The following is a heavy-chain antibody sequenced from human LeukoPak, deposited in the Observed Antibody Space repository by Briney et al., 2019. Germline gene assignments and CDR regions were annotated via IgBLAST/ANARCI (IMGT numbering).Heavy chain of an antibody. V-gene: IGHV4-31*03. Sequence: SETLSLTCTVSGGSISSGGYYWSWIRQHPGKGLEWIGYIYYSGSTYYNPSLKSRVTISVDTSKNQFSLKLSSVTAADTAVYYCARSLGKYYYYYGMDVWGQGTTVTVSS. J-gene: IGHJ6*02. CDR3: ARSLGKYYYYYGMDV. CDR1: GGSISSGGYY. D-gene: IGHD2-15*01. CDR2: IYYSGST.